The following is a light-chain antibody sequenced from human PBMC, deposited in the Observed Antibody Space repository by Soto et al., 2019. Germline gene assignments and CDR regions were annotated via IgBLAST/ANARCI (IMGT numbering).Light chain of an antibody. CDR2: DAS. Sequence: DIQMTQSPSTLSASVGDRVTITCRASQSISRWLAGYQQKPGKAPKLLIYDASSLESGVSSRFSGSGSGTEFTLTISSLQPDDFATYHCQQYNSWSGVTFGGGTKVEIK. CDR1: QSISRW. CDR3: QQYNSWSGVT. J-gene: IGKJ4*01. V-gene: IGKV1-5*01.